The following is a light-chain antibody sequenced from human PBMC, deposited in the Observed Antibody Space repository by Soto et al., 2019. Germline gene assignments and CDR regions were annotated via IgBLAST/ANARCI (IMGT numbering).Light chain of an antibody. CDR2: GAS. Sequence: EIVLTQSPGTLPLSPGERATLSCRASQSVTSNYLAWYQQKPGQAPRLLIYGASSRATGIPDRFSGSGSGTDFTLTISRLEPEDFAEYYCQQYGSSPLTFGGGTKVEIK. CDR1: QSVTSNY. J-gene: IGKJ4*01. V-gene: IGKV3-20*01. CDR3: QQYGSSPLT.